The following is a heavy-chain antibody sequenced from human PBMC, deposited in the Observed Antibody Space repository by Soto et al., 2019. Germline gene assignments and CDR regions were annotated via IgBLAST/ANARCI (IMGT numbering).Heavy chain of an antibody. CDR2: VYPRDSDT. CDR1: GYIFIDYW. Sequence: GESLKISCKASGYIFIDYWIGWVRQMPGKGLEWMGIVYPRDSDTRYSPSFQGQVTISADRSTGTAFLQWSSLKASDTALYYCARPPLPGYSIHFNSWGQGTLVTVS. D-gene: IGHD2-15*01. J-gene: IGHJ4*02. CDR3: ARPPLPGYSIHFNS. V-gene: IGHV5-51*01.